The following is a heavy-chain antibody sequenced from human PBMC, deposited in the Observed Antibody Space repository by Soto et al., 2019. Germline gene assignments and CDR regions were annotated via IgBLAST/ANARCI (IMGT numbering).Heavy chain of an antibody. CDR1: GFTFSNYT. CDR2: ISSSGGDT. D-gene: IGHD3-22*01. Sequence: EVQLLESGGGLVQPGGSLRLSCAASGFTFSNYTMAWVRQAPGKGLEAVSAISSSGGDTHYADSLKGRFTISRDNSKNTLYLQVNSLRAEDTAVYYCARGGRRDSSGQSDYWGQGTLVTVSS. V-gene: IGHV3-23*01. J-gene: IGHJ4*02. CDR3: ARGGRRDSSGQSDY.